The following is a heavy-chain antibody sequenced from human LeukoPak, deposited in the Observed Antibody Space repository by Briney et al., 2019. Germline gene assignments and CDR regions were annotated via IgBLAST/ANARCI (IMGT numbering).Heavy chain of an antibody. CDR1: GYTFTGYY. V-gene: IGHV1-2*02. CDR2: INTNSGGT. D-gene: IGHD3-22*01. Sequence: ASVKVSCKASGYTFTGYYMHRVRQAPGQGLEWMGWINTNSGGTNYAQKFQGRVTMTRDTSISTAYMELSRLRSDDTAVYSCARAAIPTYYYDSSGYGNFDYWGQGTLVTVSS. CDR3: ARAAIPTYYYDSSGYGNFDY. J-gene: IGHJ4*02.